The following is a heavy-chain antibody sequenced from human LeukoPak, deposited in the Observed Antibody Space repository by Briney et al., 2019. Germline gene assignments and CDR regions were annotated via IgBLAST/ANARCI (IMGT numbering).Heavy chain of an antibody. J-gene: IGHJ4*02. CDR3: ARAVTYSSSSMEYYFDY. V-gene: IGHV3-30-3*01. D-gene: IGHD6-6*01. CDR1: GFTFSSYA. CDR2: ISYDGSNK. Sequence: PGGSLRLSCAASGFTFSSYAMHWVRQAPGKGLEWVAVISYDGSNKYYADSVKGRFTISRDNSENTLYLQMNSLRAEDTAVYYCARAVTYSSSSMEYYFDYWGQGTLVTVSS.